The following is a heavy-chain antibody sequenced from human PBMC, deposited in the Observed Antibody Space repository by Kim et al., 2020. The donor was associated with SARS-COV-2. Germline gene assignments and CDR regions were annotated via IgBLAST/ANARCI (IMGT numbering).Heavy chain of an antibody. CDR1: GFKFDDYA. V-gene: IGHV3-9*01. Sequence: GGSLRLSCEASGFKFDDYAMHWVRQAPGKGLEWVSGLSWNSFAIGYADSVKGRFSISRDNAKNSVYLQMNSLRAEDTALYYCAKGGQAVAGTPFDNWGQG. CDR2: LSWNSFAI. J-gene: IGHJ4*02. D-gene: IGHD6-19*01. CDR3: AKGGQAVAGTPFDN.